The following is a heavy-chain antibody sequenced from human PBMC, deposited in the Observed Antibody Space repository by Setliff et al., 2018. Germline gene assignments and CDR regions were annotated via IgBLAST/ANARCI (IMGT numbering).Heavy chain of an antibody. Sequence: PSETLSLTCTVSGGSLRSNFWGWIRQPPGKGLEWIGSTYYSGITSYNPSLKSRVTISVDTSKNQFSLKLSSVTAADTAVYYCVTAASARSRWYDMGWFDPWGQGTLVTVSS. CDR3: VTAASARSRWYDMGWFDP. CDR1: GGSLRSNF. CDR2: TYYSGIT. D-gene: IGHD3-22*01. V-gene: IGHV4-59*08. J-gene: IGHJ5*02.